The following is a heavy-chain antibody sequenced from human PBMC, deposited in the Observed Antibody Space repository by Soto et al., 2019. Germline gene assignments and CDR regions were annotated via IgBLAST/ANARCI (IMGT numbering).Heavy chain of an antibody. D-gene: IGHD5-18*01. CDR3: ATEAIGFDY. J-gene: IGHJ4*02. Sequence: QVQLVQSGAEVKKPGSSVKVSCKTSGGTFSTYTISWVRQAPGQGLEWMGRIIPILGIANYAQKFQGRVTXXADKSTSTAYMELSSLRSEDTAVYYCATEAIGFDYWGQGTLVTVSS. V-gene: IGHV1-69*08. CDR1: GGTFSTYT. CDR2: IIPILGIA.